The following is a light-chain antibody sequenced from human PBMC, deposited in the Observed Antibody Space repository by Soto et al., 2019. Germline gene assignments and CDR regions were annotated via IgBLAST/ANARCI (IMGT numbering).Light chain of an antibody. V-gene: IGLV2-14*03. CDR2: DVS. Sequence: QSVLNQPASVSGAPGQSIAMSWTGTSTDVGTHNFVSWYQQHPGKAPKLIIYDVSNRPSGLSDRFYGSKSGNTASLTISGLQADDEADYYCSSFTTTNTSVFGTGTKVTVL. CDR3: SSFTTTNTSV. J-gene: IGLJ1*01. CDR1: STDVGTHNF.